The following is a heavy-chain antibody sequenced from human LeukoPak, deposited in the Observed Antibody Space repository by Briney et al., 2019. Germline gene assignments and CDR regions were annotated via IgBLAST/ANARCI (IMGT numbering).Heavy chain of an antibody. D-gene: IGHD4-17*01. CDR3: VRDQITVTTPFFDY. Sequence: ASVKVSCKASGYTFTGYYIHWVRQAPGQGLEWMGWINCNSGGTSYAQKFQGRVTMTRDTSISTVYLELSTLKSDDTAVYYCVRDQITVTTPFFDYLGQGTLVTVSS. CDR2: INCNSGGT. V-gene: IGHV1-2*02. CDR1: GYTFTGYY. J-gene: IGHJ4*02.